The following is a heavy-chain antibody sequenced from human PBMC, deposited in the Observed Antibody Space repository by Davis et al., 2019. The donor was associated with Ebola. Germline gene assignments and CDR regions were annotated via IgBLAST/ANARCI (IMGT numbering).Heavy chain of an antibody. CDR1: GFTFRSYS. CDR2: ISSRSSYI. J-gene: IGHJ4*02. CDR3: ARVEDGSIED. Sequence: GESLKISCAASGFTFRSYSMNWVRQAPGKGLEWVSSISSRSSYIYYADSVKGRFTISRDNAKSLLYLQMNSLRAEDTAVYYCARVEDGSIEDWGQGTLVTVSS. D-gene: IGHD5-24*01. V-gene: IGHV3-21*01.